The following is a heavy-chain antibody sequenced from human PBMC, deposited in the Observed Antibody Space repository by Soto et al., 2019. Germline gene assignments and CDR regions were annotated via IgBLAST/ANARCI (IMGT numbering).Heavy chain of an antibody. V-gene: IGHV1-18*01. CDR1: GYTFTSYG. D-gene: IGHD6-19*01. J-gene: IGHJ4*02. Sequence: GASVKVSCKASGYTFTSYGISWVRQAPGQGLEWMGWISAYNGNTKYAQKLQGRVTMTTDTSTSTAYMELRSLRSDDTAVYYCATESVEQSINYWGQGTLVTVSS. CDR3: ATESVEQSINY. CDR2: ISAYNGNT.